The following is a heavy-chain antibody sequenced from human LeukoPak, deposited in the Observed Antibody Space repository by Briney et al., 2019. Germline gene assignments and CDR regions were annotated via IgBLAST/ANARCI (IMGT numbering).Heavy chain of an antibody. J-gene: IGHJ5*02. V-gene: IGHV3-48*03. Sequence: GGSLRLSCAASGFTFSSYEMNWVRQAPGKGLEWVSYISSSGSTIYYADSVKGRFTISRDNAKNSLYLQMNSLRAEDTAVYYCARGPRGYSYGALNWFDPWGQGTLVTVSS. CDR3: ARGPRGYSYGALNWFDP. CDR2: ISSSGSTI. CDR1: GFTFSSYE. D-gene: IGHD5-18*01.